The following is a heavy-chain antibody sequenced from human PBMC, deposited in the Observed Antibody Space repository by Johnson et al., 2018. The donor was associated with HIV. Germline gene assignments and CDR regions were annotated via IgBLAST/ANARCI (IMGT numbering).Heavy chain of an antibody. Sequence: VQLVESGGGLVQPGGSLRLSCGASGFSVSDSYMNWVRQAPGQGLEWVSVLYRGGNTYYADSVRGRFTISRDTSKNTLYLQMSSLKVEDTALYYCARDGESQQLPLGDALDVWGRGTMVIVSS. CDR1: GFSVSDSY. CDR3: ARDGESQQLPLGDALDV. D-gene: IGHD6-13*01. V-gene: IGHV3-66*01. J-gene: IGHJ3*01. CDR2: LYRGGNT.